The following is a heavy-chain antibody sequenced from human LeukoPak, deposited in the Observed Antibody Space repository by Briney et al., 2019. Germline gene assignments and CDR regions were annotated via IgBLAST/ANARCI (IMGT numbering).Heavy chain of an antibody. CDR1: RFTFRSYG. D-gene: IGHD3-22*01. CDR3: AKGSGYNFDY. V-gene: IGHV3-30*18. Sequence: GGSLRLSCAASRFTFRSYGMHWVRQAPGKGLDWVAVISYDGSNKYYADSVKGRFTISRDNSKNTLYLQMNSLRAEDTAVYYCAKGSGYNFDYWGQGTLVTVSS. CDR2: ISYDGSNK. J-gene: IGHJ4*02.